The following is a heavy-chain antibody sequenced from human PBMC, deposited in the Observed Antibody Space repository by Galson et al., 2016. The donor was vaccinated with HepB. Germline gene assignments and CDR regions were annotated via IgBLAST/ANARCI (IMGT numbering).Heavy chain of an antibody. D-gene: IGHD2-8*01. CDR2: ISAGNGNT. V-gene: IGHV1-3*01. Sequence: SVKVSCKASGYTFTSYALHWVRQAPGQSLEWMGWISAGNGNTKYSHNFQVRVTITRDTSATIAYMELGSLRSEDTAVYYCARVNRWGDLVDALWYWGQGTLVTVSS. CDR3: ARVNRWGDLVDALWY. CDR1: GYTFTSYA. J-gene: IGHJ4*02.